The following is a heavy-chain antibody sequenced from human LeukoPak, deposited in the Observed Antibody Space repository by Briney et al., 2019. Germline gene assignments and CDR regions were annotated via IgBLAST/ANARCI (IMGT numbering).Heavy chain of an antibody. CDR1: GGSISSYY. V-gene: IGHV4-59*01. D-gene: IGHD3-3*01. CDR2: IYYSGST. CDR3: ARGGEDYDFWSGYYTWYYYMDV. Sequence: SETLSLTCTVSGGSISSYYWGWIRQPPGKGLEWIGYIYYSGSTNYNPSLKSRVTISVDTSKNQFSLKLSSVTAADTAVYYCARGGEDYDFWSGYYTWYYYMDVWGKGTTVTVSS. J-gene: IGHJ6*03.